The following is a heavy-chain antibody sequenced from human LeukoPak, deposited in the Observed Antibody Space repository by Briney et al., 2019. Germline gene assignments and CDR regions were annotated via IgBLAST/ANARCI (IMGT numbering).Heavy chain of an antibody. CDR3: AKGRNYDILTGWRETRKAFDI. CDR2: ISLSSTAI. J-gene: IGHJ3*02. Sequence: GGSLRLSCATSGFIFSTYNMNWVRQAPGKGLEWVSYISLSSTAIYYADSVKGRFTISRDNSKNTLYLQMISLRVEDTAVYYCAKGRNYDILTGWRETRKAFDIWGQGTGVTVSS. V-gene: IGHV3-48*01. D-gene: IGHD3-9*01. CDR1: GFIFSTYN.